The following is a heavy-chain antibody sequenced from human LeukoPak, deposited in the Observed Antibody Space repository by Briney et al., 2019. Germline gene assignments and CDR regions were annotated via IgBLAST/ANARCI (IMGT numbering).Heavy chain of an antibody. CDR3: ARDPADFGAYRRTIDY. J-gene: IGHJ4*02. CDR2: ISYDGSNDGGNN. Sequence: GGSLRLSCVGSGVSFDSYPMHWVRQAPGKGLEWVAVISYDGSNDGGNNDYADSVKGRFTISRDNSKKTLYLQMNSLRAEDTAVYYCARDPADFGAYRRTIDYWGQGTLVTVSS. CDR1: GVSFDSYP. D-gene: IGHD4-17*01. V-gene: IGHV3-30*01.